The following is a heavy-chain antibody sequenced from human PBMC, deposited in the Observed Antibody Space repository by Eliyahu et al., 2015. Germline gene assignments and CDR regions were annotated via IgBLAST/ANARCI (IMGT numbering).Heavy chain of an antibody. V-gene: IGHV1-2*06. CDR1: GYTFTVNX. CDR3: ARGDGGXTYNF. J-gene: IGHJ4*02. CDR2: IIXNSGGT. Sequence: QVQLVQSGAEVKEPGASVKVSCKASGYTFTVNXMHWVRPAPGQGLGWXGRIIXNSGGTNYAQKFQGRVTMTRDTSISTAYMELSSLRSDDTAVYYCARGDGGXTYNFWGQGTLVTVSS. D-gene: IGHD3-16*01.